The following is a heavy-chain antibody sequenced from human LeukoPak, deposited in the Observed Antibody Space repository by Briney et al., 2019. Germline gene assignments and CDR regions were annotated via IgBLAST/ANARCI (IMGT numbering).Heavy chain of an antibody. J-gene: IGHJ4*02. CDR3: ARHAAAANFDY. CDR1: GGSISSSSYY. CDR2: IYYSGST. D-gene: IGHD6-25*01. Sequence: PSETLSLTCTVSGGSISSSSYYWGWIRQPPGKGLEWIGSIYYSGSTYYNPSLKSRVTISIDTSKNQFSLNLRLVTAADTAVYYCARHAAAANFDYWGQGTLVTVSS. V-gene: IGHV4-39*01.